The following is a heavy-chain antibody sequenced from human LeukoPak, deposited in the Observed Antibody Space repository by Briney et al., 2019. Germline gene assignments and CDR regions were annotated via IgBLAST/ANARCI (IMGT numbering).Heavy chain of an antibody. CDR2: IYYSGST. Sequence: SETLSLTCTVSGGSISSYYWSWIRQPPGKGLEWIGYIYYSGSTNYNPSLKSRVTISVDTSKNQFSLKLSSVTAADTAVYYCARGLGDILTGYYASWGQGTLVTVSS. J-gene: IGHJ5*02. V-gene: IGHV4-59*12. CDR1: GGSISSYY. D-gene: IGHD3-9*01. CDR3: ARGLGDILTGYYAS.